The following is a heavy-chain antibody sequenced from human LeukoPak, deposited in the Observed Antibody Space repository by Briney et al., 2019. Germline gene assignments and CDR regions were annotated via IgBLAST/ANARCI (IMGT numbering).Heavy chain of an antibody. Sequence: PGGSLRLSCAASGFTFSSYWMSWVRQAPGKGLEWVANMKQDESEKYYVDSVRGRFSISRDNAKNSLFLQMTSLTAEDTAVYYCARDCSGGNCYRGVWFDSWGQGTLVTVSS. J-gene: IGHJ5*01. D-gene: IGHD2-15*01. V-gene: IGHV3-7*05. CDR1: GFTFSSYW. CDR2: MKQDESEK. CDR3: ARDCSGGNCYRGVWFDS.